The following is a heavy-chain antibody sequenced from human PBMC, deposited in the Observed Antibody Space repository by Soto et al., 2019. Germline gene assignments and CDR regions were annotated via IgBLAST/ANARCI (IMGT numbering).Heavy chain of an antibody. D-gene: IGHD3-10*01. CDR3: ARERVRGGYYYGMDV. Sequence: GGSLRLSCAASGFTFSSYDMHWVRQATGKGLEWVSAIGTAGDTYYPGSVKGRFTISRENAKNSLYLQMNSLRAGDTAVYYCARERVRGGYYYGMDVWGTGTTVTVSS. V-gene: IGHV3-13*04. CDR2: IGTAGDT. J-gene: IGHJ6*04. CDR1: GFTFSSYD.